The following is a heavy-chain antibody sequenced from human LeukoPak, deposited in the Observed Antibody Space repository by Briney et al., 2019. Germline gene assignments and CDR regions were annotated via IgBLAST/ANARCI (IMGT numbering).Heavy chain of an antibody. J-gene: IGHJ4*02. CDR2: IDNYGSTT. CDR1: GFTFSSYW. D-gene: IGHD3-9*01. CDR3: ARVTEVYDILTGYYNRPYCFDY. Sequence: PGGSLRLSCAASGFTFSSYWMHWVRQAPGKGLVWVSRIDNYGSTTTSADSVRGRFTISRDNAKNTLYLQMNSLRAEDTAVYYCARVTEVYDILTGYYNRPYCFDYWGQGTLVTVSS. V-gene: IGHV3-74*01.